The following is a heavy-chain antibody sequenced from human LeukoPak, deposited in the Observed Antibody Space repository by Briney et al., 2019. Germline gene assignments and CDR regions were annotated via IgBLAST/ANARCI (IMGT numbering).Heavy chain of an antibody. Sequence: PSETLSLTCAVYGGSFSGYYWSWIRQPPGKGLEWIGEINHSGSTNYNPSLKSRVTISVDTSKNQFSLKLSSVTAADTAVYYCARGPRYTQYYFDYWGQGTLVTVSS. CDR3: ARGPRYTQYYFDY. CDR1: GGSFSGYY. J-gene: IGHJ4*02. CDR2: INHSGST. D-gene: IGHD1-20*01. V-gene: IGHV4-34*01.